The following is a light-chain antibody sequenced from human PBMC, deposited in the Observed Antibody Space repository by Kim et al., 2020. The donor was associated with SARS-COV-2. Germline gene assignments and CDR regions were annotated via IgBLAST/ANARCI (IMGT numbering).Light chain of an antibody. Sequence: QSALTQPASVSGSPGQSITISCTGTSSDVGGYNYVSWYQQHPGKAPKLMIYDVSKRPSGVSNRFSGSKSGNTASLTISGLQAEDEAEYYCSSYTSSSTYVFGNGTKV. J-gene: IGLJ1*01. CDR3: SSYTSSSTYV. V-gene: IGLV2-14*01. CDR2: DVS. CDR1: SSDVGGYNY.